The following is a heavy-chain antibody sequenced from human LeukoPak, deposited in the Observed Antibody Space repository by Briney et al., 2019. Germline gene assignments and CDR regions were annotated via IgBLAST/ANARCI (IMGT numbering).Heavy chain of an antibody. Sequence: GGSLRLSCVASGFTFSSYAMSWVRQAPGKGLEWVSAISGSGGSTYYADSVKGRFTISRDNSKNTLYLQMNSLRAEDTAVYYCAKVKAAAGTVFDYWGQGTLVTVSS. CDR2: ISGSGGST. D-gene: IGHD6-13*01. CDR1: GFTFSSYA. V-gene: IGHV3-23*01. J-gene: IGHJ4*02. CDR3: AKVKAAAGTVFDY.